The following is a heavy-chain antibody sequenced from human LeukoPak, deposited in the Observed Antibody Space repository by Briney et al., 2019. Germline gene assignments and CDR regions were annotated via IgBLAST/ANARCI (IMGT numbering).Heavy chain of an antibody. CDR2: INPNSGGT. CDR1: GYTFTVYY. V-gene: IGHV1-2*02. Sequence: GASVTLSFKGAGYTFTVYYMHWVRQAPGQGQEWMGWINPNSGGTNYSQKFQGRVSMTRDTAISTAYMELSGLRSDDTAVYYCARETWLIPMRVPPLNLAAFDIWGQGTMVTVSS. D-gene: IGHD3-22*01. CDR3: ARETWLIPMRVPPLNLAAFDI. J-gene: IGHJ3*02.